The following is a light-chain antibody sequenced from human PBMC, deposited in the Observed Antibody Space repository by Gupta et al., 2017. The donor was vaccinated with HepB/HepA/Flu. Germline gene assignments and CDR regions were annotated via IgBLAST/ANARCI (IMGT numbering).Light chain of an antibody. CDR3: CSYAGNYIVV. CDR2: DVS. CDR1: SSDVGGYNY. J-gene: IGLJ2*01. V-gene: IGLV2-11*01. Sequence: QSALTQPRSVPGSPGQSVTIPCTGTSSDVGGYNYVSWYQQHPGKAPKLMIYDVSKRPSGVPDRFPGSKSGNTASLTISGLQAEDEADYYCCSYAGNYIVVFGGGTKLTVL.